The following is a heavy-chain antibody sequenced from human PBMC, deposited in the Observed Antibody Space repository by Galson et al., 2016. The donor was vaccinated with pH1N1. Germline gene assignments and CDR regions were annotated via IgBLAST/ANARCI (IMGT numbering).Heavy chain of an antibody. CDR2: INPNNGDT. V-gene: IGHV1-2*06. Sequence: SVKVSCKASEYTFIGYYIHWMRQAPGHGLAWMGRINPNNGDTHYAQNFQGRVTMTRDTSISTAYMELNSLRSDDTTVYYCARVNTYDSSGYSPFDYWGQGTQVTVSS. CDR3: ARVNTYDSSGYSPFDY. CDR1: EYTFIGYY. J-gene: IGHJ4*02. D-gene: IGHD3-22*01.